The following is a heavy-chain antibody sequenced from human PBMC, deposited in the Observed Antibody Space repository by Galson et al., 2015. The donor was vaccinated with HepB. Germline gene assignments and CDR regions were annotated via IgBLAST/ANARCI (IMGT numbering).Heavy chain of an antibody. CDR1: GVTFSRYW. J-gene: IGHJ4*02. D-gene: IGHD5-24*01. CDR3: AKDHGGPDDY. CDR2: INEDGSTR. Sequence: SLRLSCAASGVTFSRYWMHRVRQVPGKGLVWVSRINEDGSTRSYADSVRGRFTISRDNAKNMVYLQMNSLRVEDTAVYYCAKDHGGPDDYWGQGTLVTVSS. V-gene: IGHV3-74*01.